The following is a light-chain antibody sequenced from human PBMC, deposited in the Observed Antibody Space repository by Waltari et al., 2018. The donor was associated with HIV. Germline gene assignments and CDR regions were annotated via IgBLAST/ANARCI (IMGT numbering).Light chain of an antibody. CDR2: NKD. V-gene: IGLV3-9*02. CDR3: QVWDSNTAV. Sequence: SFVLTQAPSLSVALGQAAIIACGGNNLGSKSVHWYQKKPGQAPVLIMYNKDIRPSETPARFSGSNSGNTATLTVTRPQPADEADYYCQVWDSNTAVFGTGTKVTVL. CDR1: NLGSKS. J-gene: IGLJ1*01.